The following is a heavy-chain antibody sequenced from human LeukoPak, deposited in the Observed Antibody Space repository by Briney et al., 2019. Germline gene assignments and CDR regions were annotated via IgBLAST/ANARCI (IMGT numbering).Heavy chain of an antibody. CDR2: IGKTSRDM. CDR1: GSSFSTST. Sequence: GGSLRLSCAASGSSFSTSTMNWVRQAPGKGLEWISSIGKTSRDMYYADSVRGRFTISRDNAKNSLFPLMNSLRVEDTSVYYCVRGDNRDYWGQGTLVTVSS. D-gene: IGHD1-14*01. CDR3: VRGDNRDY. V-gene: IGHV3-21*01. J-gene: IGHJ4*02.